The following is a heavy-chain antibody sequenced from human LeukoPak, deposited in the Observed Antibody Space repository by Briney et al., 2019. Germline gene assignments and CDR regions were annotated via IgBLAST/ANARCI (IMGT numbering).Heavy chain of an antibody. CDR3: ARTVNTAFAYYYYMDV. D-gene: IGHD5-18*01. CDR2: IYYSGST. V-gene: IGHV4-59*01. J-gene: IGHJ6*03. Sequence: SETLSLTCTVSGGSISSYYWSWIRQPPGKGLEWIGYIYYSGSTNYNPSLRSRVTISVDTSKNQFSLKLSSVAAADTAVYYCARTVNTAFAYYYYMDVWGKGTTVTVSS. CDR1: GGSISSYY.